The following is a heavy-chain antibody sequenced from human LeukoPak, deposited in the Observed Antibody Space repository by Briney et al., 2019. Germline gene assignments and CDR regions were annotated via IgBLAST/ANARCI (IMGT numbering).Heavy chain of an antibody. Sequence: PGGSLRLSCAASGFTFSSYGMHWVRQAPGKGLEWVAFIRYDGSNKYYADSVKGRFTISRDNSKNTLYLQMNSLRAEDTAVYYCAKDSLLPGGRRQQLPPGAFDIWGQGTMVTVSS. D-gene: IGHD6-13*01. J-gene: IGHJ3*02. CDR2: IRYDGSNK. CDR1: GFTFSSYG. V-gene: IGHV3-30*02. CDR3: AKDSLLPGGRRQQLPPGAFDI.